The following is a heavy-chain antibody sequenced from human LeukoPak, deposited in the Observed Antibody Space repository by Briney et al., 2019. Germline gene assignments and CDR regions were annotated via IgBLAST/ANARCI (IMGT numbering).Heavy chain of an antibody. CDR3: ASDPLRFLEWFWFDP. Sequence: ASVKVSCKASGYTFTSYAMHWVRQAPGQRLEWMGWINAGNGNTKYSQKFQGRVTITRDTSASTAYMELSSLRSEDTAVYYCASDPLRFLEWFWFDPWGQGTLVTVSS. V-gene: IGHV1-3*01. J-gene: IGHJ5*02. D-gene: IGHD3-3*01. CDR1: GYTFTSYA. CDR2: INAGNGNT.